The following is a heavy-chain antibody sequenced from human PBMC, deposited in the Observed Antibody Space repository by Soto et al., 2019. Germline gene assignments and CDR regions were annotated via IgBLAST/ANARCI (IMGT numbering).Heavy chain of an antibody. J-gene: IGHJ4*02. CDR1: GGSINTFY. CDR3: AREGSYSAYNFAHGIQLWSFDF. V-gene: IGHV4-4*07. Sequence: QVRLQESGPGLLKPSETLSLTCTVSGGSINTFYWSWFRQPAGKGLEWIGRIFSSGSTSFNPSLESGVAMSVDTSKNHFSLNLSSVTAADMAVYYCAREGSYSAYNFAHGIQLWSFDFWGQGALVTVSS. D-gene: IGHD5-12*01. CDR2: IFSSGST.